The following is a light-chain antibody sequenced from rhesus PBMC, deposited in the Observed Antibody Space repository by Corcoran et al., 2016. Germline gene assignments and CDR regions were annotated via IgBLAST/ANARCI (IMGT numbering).Light chain of an antibody. CDR3: QHGYGTPYS. CDR2: YAS. V-gene: IGKV1-25*01. J-gene: IGKJ2*01. Sequence: DIQMTQSPSSLSASVGDTVTITCRASQGISITLSWYQQKSGNVPTLLIYYASTLQSGFPSRFSVSGSGTDFPHTISSLQPEDFATYYCQHGYGTPYSFGQGTKVEIK. CDR1: QGISIT.